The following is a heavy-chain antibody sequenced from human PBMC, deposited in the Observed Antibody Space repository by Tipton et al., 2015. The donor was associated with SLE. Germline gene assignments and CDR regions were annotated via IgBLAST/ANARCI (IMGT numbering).Heavy chain of an antibody. J-gene: IGHJ3*01. Sequence: TLSLTCTVSGGSISTTTYFWNWIRQPAGKGLEWIGRGFASGLTDYNPSLSGRVTMSLDTSKNQFSLDLTSVTAADTAVYYCVRELDTFGVWGPGTLVTVSS. CDR2: GFASGLT. CDR1: GGSISTTTYF. CDR3: VRELDTFGV. V-gene: IGHV4-61*02.